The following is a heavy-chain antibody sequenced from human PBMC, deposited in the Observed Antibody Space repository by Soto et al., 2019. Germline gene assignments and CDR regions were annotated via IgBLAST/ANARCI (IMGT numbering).Heavy chain of an antibody. Sequence: GESLKISCKGSGYSFTSYWIGWVRQMPGKGLEWMGIIYPGDSDTRYSPSFQGQVTISADKSISTAYLQWSSLKASDTAMYYCARPYCSSTSCYWFDPWGQGTLVTVSS. CDR3: ARPYCSSTSCYWFDP. V-gene: IGHV5-51*01. J-gene: IGHJ5*02. D-gene: IGHD2-2*01. CDR1: GYSFTSYW. CDR2: IYPGDSDT.